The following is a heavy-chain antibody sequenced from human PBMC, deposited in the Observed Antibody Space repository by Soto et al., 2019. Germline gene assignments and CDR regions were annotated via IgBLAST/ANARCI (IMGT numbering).Heavy chain of an antibody. Sequence: QVQLVQSGAEVKKPGSSVKVSCKASGGTFSSYTFNWVRQAPGQGLEWMGRIIPSLGLPNYAQKFQGRVTITADKSTSTVYMDLSSLRSEDTAVYYCARDYTIPGIIDELGAFDIWGQGTMVTVSS. CDR1: GGTFSSYT. D-gene: IGHD2-8*01. V-gene: IGHV1-69*02. CDR3: ARDYTIPGIIDELGAFDI. CDR2: IIPSLGLP. J-gene: IGHJ3*02.